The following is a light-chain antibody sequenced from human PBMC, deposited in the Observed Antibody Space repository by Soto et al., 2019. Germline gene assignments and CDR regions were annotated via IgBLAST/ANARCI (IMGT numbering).Light chain of an antibody. CDR2: SAS. CDR1: QSLSGGY. V-gene: IGKV3-20*01. Sequence: EIVLTQSPGTLSLSPGERATLSCRASQSLSGGYLAWFQQKPGQTPRLLIYSASNRATGIPDRFSGSGFGIDFTLTISRLEPEDFVVYYCQQNGSLPITFGQGTRLEIK. CDR3: QQNGSLPIT. J-gene: IGKJ5*01.